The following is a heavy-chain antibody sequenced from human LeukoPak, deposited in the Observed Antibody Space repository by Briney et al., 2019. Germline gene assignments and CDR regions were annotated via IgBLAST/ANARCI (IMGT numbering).Heavy chain of an antibody. CDR2: IIPIFGTA. CDR3: ARSSYSSSLWYYTDV. D-gene: IGHD6-6*01. J-gene: IGHJ6*03. Sequence: ASVKVSCKASGGTFSSYAISWVRQAPGQGLEWMGGIIPIFGTANYAQKFQGRVTITADESTSTAYMELSSLRSEDTAVYYCARSSYSSSLWYYTDVWGKGTTVTVSS. V-gene: IGHV1-69*01. CDR1: GGTFSSYA.